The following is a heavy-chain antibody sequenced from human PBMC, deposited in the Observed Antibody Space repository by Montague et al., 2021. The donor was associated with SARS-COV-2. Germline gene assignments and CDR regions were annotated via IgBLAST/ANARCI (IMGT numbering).Heavy chain of an antibody. J-gene: IGHJ4*02. CDR1: GDSINSYY. CDR2: ISYSGST. CDR3: AKGGGGGSYFFAY. D-gene: IGHD3-16*01. V-gene: IGHV4-59*01. Sequence: SKTLSLTCTVSGDSINSYYWSWIRQSPGKGLDRIGYISYSGSTNFNPSLKSRVSMSVDTSKNQFSLNLRYVTAADTAVYYCAKGGGGGSYFFAYWGQGTLVTSPQ.